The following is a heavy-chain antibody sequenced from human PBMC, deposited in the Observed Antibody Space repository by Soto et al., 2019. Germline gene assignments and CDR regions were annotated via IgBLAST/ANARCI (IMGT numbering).Heavy chain of an antibody. CDR3: ARNPSHIKGGFSFDY. CDR2: IYSGGST. Sequence: EVQLVETGGGLIQPGGSLRLSCAASGFTVSSNYMSWVRQAPGKGLEWVSAIYSGGSTYYADSVKGRFTISRDNSKNTLYLQMNSLRAEDTAVYYCARNPSHIKGGFSFDYWGQGTLVTVSS. V-gene: IGHV3-53*02. D-gene: IGHD3-3*01. J-gene: IGHJ4*02. CDR1: GFTVSSNY.